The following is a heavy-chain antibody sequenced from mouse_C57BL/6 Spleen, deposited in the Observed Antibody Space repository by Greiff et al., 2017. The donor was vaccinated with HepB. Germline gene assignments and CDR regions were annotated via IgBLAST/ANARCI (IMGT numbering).Heavy chain of an antibody. D-gene: IGHD1-1*01. J-gene: IGHJ3*01. CDR2: ISSGSSTI. V-gene: IGHV5-17*01. CDR1: GFTFSDYG. CDR3: ARGYYYGSSLAWFAY. Sequence: EVQVVESGGGLVKPGGSLKLSCAASGFTFSDYGMHWVRQAPEKGLEWVAYISSGSSTIYYADTVKGRFTISRDNAKNTLFLQMTSLRSEDTAMYYCARGYYYGSSLAWFAYWGQGTLVTVSA.